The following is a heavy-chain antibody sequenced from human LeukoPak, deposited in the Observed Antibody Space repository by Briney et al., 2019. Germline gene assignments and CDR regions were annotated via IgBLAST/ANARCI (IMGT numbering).Heavy chain of an antibody. V-gene: IGHV3-30*04. Sequence: GGSLRLSCAASGFTFSSYAMHWVRQAPGKGLEWVAVISYDGSNKYYADSVKGRFTISRDNSKNTLYLQMNSLRAEDTAVYYCARDVLRFLEWLFRGYFQHWGQGTLVTVSS. CDR2: ISYDGSNK. D-gene: IGHD3-3*01. J-gene: IGHJ1*01. CDR3: ARDVLRFLEWLFRGYFQH. CDR1: GFTFSSYA.